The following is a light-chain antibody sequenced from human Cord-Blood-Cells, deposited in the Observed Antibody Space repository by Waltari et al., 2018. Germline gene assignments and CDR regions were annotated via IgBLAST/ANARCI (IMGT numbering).Light chain of an antibody. J-gene: IGKJ4*01. CDR1: QSISSY. CDR3: QPSYSTPLT. CDR2: AAS. Sequence: DIQMTQSSSSLSASVGDRVTITCRASQSISSYLNWYQQKPGQAPKLLIYAASSLQSGVPSSFSDSGSGTDFTLTISSLQPENFATYYWQPSYSTPLTHGGGTKVQI. V-gene: IGKV1-39*01.